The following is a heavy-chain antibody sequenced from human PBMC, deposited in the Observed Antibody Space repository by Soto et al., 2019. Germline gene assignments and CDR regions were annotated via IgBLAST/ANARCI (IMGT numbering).Heavy chain of an antibody. V-gene: IGHV1-2*02. Sequence: GASVKVSCKASRYTFTGYYIHWVRQAPGQGLEWMGWITPNSGGTHYAQKFQGRVTMTRDTSISTAYMELRRLRSDDTDVYYCAIADSGFDYWGQGTLVTVSS. CDR1: RYTFTGYY. D-gene: IGHD2-15*01. CDR2: ITPNSGGT. J-gene: IGHJ4*02. CDR3: AIADSGFDY.